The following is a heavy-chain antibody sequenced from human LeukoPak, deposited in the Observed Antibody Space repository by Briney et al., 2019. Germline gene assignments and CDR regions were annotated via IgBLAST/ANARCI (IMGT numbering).Heavy chain of an antibody. CDR2: IYTSGTT. V-gene: IGHV4-61*02. CDR3: ARWGDLCWYFDL. Sequence: PSQTLSLTCTVSGGSISSGSYYWNWIRQPAGKGLEWIGRIYTSGTTDYNPSLKSRVTISVDTSKNQFSLKLSSVTAADTAVYYCARWGDLCWYFDLWGRGILVTVSS. D-gene: IGHD2-21*02. CDR1: GGSISSGSYY. J-gene: IGHJ2*01.